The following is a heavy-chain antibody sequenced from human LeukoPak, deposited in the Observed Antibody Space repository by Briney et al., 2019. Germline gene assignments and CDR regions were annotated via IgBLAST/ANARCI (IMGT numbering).Heavy chain of an antibody. CDR2: ISYDGSNK. CDR1: GFTFSSYA. D-gene: IGHD2-2*01. Sequence: GGSLRLSCAASGFTFSSYAMHWVRQAPGKGLEWVAVISYDGSNKYYADSVKGRFTISRDNSKNTLYLQMNSLRAEDTAVHYCARGHPPYCSSTSCSYFDYWGQGTLVTVSS. V-gene: IGHV3-30-3*01. J-gene: IGHJ4*02. CDR3: ARGHPPYCSSTSCSYFDY.